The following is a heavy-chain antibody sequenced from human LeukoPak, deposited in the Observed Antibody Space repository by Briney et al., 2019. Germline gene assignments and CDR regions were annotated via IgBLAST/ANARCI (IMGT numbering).Heavy chain of an antibody. D-gene: IGHD2-2*02. V-gene: IGHV3-20*01. CDR1: GFTFDDYG. CDR3: ARGRRNCSSTSCYTSYYFDY. CDR2: INWNGGST. Sequence: GGSLRLSCVASGFTFDDYGMSWVRQIPGKGLEWVSGINWNGGSTGHADSVKGRFTISRDNAKNSLYLEMNSLRAEDTALYHCARGRRNCSSTSCYTSYYFDYWGQETLVTVSS. J-gene: IGHJ4*02.